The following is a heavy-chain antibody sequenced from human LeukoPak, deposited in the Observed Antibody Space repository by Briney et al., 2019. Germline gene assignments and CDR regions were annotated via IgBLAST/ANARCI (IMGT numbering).Heavy chain of an antibody. V-gene: IGHV1-3*01. J-gene: IGHJ6*02. CDR2: INAGNGNT. CDR3: ARATTDCYYYYGMDV. D-gene: IGHD1-14*01. CDR1: GYSFSTYA. Sequence: ASVNVSCKASGYSFSTYAIHWVRQAPGQRLEWMGWINAGNGNTKYSQKFQDRVSMTRDTSASAAYMELSSLRSEDTAVYYCARATTDCYYYYGMDVWGQGTTVTVSS.